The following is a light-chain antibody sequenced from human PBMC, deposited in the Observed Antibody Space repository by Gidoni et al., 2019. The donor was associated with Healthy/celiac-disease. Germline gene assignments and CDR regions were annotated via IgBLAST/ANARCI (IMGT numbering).Light chain of an antibody. CDR3: AAWDDSLNGNWV. J-gene: IGLJ3*02. CDR1: SSNIGSTT. CDR2: SNN. V-gene: IGLV1-44*01. Sequence: HSVLPQPPSASVTPGQRVTISCSGSSSNIGSTTVNWYQQHPGTAPKLLIYSNNQRPSGVPDRFSGSKSGTSASLAISGLQSEDEADYYCAAWDDSLNGNWVFGGGTKLTVL.